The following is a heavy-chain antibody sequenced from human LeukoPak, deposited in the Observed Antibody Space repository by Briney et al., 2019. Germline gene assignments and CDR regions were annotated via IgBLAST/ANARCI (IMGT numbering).Heavy chain of an antibody. Sequence: PGGSLRLSCAGSGFTFSHAWMGWVRQAPGKGLEWVGRITGKADGGTTDYAATVEGRFTISRDDSEKTLYLQMNSLKIEDTAVYYCTTDLVNIWWEVLPTSATQGNWGQGTLVTVSS. J-gene: IGHJ4*02. CDR3: TTDLVNIWWEVLPTSATQGN. V-gene: IGHV3-15*01. CDR2: ITGKADGGTT. CDR1: GFTFSHAW. D-gene: IGHD2-15*01.